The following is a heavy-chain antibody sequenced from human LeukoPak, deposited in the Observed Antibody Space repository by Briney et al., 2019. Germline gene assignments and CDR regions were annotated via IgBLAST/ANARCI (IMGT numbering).Heavy chain of an antibody. CDR3: ARDGLVTAMGHDYFYGMDV. CDR1: GFTFSSYS. CDR2: ISSSSSYI. D-gene: IGHD2-21*02. V-gene: IGHV3-21*04. J-gene: IGHJ6*02. Sequence: KPGGSLRLSCAASGFTFSSYSMNWVRQAPGKGLEWVSSISSSSSYIYYADSVKGRFTISRDNAKNSLWLQMNSLRAEDTAVYYCARDGLVTAMGHDYFYGMDVWGQGTTTTVSS.